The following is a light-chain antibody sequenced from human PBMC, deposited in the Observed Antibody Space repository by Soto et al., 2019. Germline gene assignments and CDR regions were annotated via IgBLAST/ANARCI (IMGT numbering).Light chain of an antibody. CDR2: EVS. CDR1: SSDVGSYNL. Sequence: HSALTQPASVSGSPGQSITISCTGTSSDVGSYNLVSWYQQHPGKAPKLMIYEVSKRPSGVSNRFSGSKSGNTASLTISGLQAEDEADYYCCSYAGSSTWVFGGGTKVTVL. CDR3: CSYAGSSTWV. J-gene: IGLJ3*02. V-gene: IGLV2-23*02.